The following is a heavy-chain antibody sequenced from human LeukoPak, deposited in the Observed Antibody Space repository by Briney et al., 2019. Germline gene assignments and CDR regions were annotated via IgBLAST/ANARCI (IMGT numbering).Heavy chain of an antibody. CDR3: ARGIYGDYGADYYYYYMDV. CDR1: GYTFTSYD. Sequence: ASVKVSCKASGYTFTSYDINWVRQATGQGLEWMGWMNPNSGNTGYAQKFQGRVTMTRNTSISTAYMELSSLSSEDTAVYYCARGIYGDYGADYYYYYMDVWGKGTTVTVSS. CDR2: MNPNSGNT. J-gene: IGHJ6*03. D-gene: IGHD4-17*01. V-gene: IGHV1-8*01.